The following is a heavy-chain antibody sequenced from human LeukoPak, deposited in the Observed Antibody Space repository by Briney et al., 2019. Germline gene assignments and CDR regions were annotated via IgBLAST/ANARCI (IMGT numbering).Heavy chain of an antibody. J-gene: IGHJ4*02. Sequence: SETLSLTCAVYGGSFSGYYWSWIRQPPGKGLEWIGSIYYSGSTYYNPSLKSRVTISVDTSKNQFSLKLSSVTAADTAVYYCARQGRDQQLVLYEVDYWGQGTLVTVSS. V-gene: IGHV4-34*01. D-gene: IGHD6-13*01. CDR3: ARQGRDQQLVLYEVDY. CDR1: GGSFSGYY. CDR2: IYYSGST.